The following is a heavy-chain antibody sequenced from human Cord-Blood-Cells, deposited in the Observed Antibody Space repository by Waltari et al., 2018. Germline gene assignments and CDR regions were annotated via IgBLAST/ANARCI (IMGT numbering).Heavy chain of an antibody. CDR2: FIPIFGTA. J-gene: IGHJ4*02. D-gene: IGHD3-3*01. Sequence: QVQLVQSGAEVKKPGSSVKVSCKASGGTFSSYAISWVRQAPGQGVEWMGWFIPIFGTANYAQKFQGRVTITADESTSTAYMELSSLRSEDTAVYYCARVANYDFWSGYYYFDYWGQGTLVTVSS. CDR3: ARVANYDFWSGYYYFDY. CDR1: GGTFSSYA. V-gene: IGHV1-69*01.